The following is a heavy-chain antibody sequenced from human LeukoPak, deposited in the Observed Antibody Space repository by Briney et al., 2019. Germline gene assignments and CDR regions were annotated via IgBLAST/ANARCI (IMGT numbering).Heavy chain of an antibody. D-gene: IGHD3-10*01. CDR1: GGSFSGYY. Sequence: PSETLSLTCAVYGGSFSGYYWSWIRQPPGKGLEWIGEINHSGSTNYNPSLKSRVTISVDTPKNQFSLKLSSVTAADTAVYYCARGYTYYYGSGRPLTLYNWFDPWGQGTLVTVSS. CDR2: INHSGST. V-gene: IGHV4-34*01. CDR3: ARGYTYYYGSGRPLTLYNWFDP. J-gene: IGHJ5*02.